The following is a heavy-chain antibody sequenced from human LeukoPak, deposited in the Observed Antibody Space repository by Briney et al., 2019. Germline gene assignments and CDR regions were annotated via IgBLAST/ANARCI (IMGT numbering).Heavy chain of an antibody. J-gene: IGHJ4*02. D-gene: IGHD3-22*01. CDR1: GGTFSSDA. V-gene: IGHV1-69*04. CDR3: AREPGYDSSGYHDY. CDR2: IFPILGIA. Sequence: SVKVSCKASGGTFSSDAISWVRHGPEPGHEWMWRIFPILGIANYAQKFQGRVTITADKTTSTAYMELSSLRSEDTAVYYCAREPGYDSSGYHDYWGQGTLVTVSS.